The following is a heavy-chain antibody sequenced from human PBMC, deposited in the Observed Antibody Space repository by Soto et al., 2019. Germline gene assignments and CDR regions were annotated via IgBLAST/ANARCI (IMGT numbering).Heavy chain of an antibody. CDR2: IYHSGST. Sequence: QVQLQESGPGLVKPSGTLSLTCAVSGGSISSSNWWSWVRQPPGKGLEWIGEIYHSGSTNYNPSLKSPVTISVDKSKNQFSLKLSSVTAADTAVYYCASLLGYCSSTSCYAHDYWGQGTLVTVSS. D-gene: IGHD2-2*01. CDR3: ASLLGYCSSTSCYAHDY. V-gene: IGHV4-4*02. CDR1: GGSISSSNW. J-gene: IGHJ4*02.